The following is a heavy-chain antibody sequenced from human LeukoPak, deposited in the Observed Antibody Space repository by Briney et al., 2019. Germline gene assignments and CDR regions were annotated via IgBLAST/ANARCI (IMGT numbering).Heavy chain of an antibody. CDR3: ALPLRDGDFYFDY. D-gene: IGHD4-17*01. V-gene: IGHV3-48*04. J-gene: IGHJ4*02. CDR2: ISSSSSTV. Sequence: GGSLRLSCVLSGFTFSGYSMIWVRQAPGKGLEWISYISSSSSTVYYADSVKGRFTISRDNAKNTVFLQMNSLRAEDTAVYYCALPLRDGDFYFDYWGQGTLVTVSS. CDR1: GFTFSGYS.